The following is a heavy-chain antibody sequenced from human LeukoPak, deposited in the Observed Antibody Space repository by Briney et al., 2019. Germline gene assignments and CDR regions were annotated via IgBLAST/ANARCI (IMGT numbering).Heavy chain of an antibody. D-gene: IGHD2-2*01. Sequence: QSGGSLRLSCAASGFTFSSNWMSWVRQAPGKGLEWVANIKPDESERYYVDSVKGRFTISRDNAKNSLFLQMNSLRAEDTAVYYCARDFPRAIYCNNTICSPGFDYWGQGTLVTVSS. CDR2: IKPDESER. V-gene: IGHV3-7*01. CDR3: ARDFPRAIYCNNTICSPGFDY. CDR1: GFTFSSNW. J-gene: IGHJ4*02.